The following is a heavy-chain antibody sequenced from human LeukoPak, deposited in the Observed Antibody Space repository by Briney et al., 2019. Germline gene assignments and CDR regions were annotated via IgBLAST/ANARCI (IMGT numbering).Heavy chain of an antibody. J-gene: IGHJ4*02. CDR3: MDYYDSSGYRSP. D-gene: IGHD3-22*01. V-gene: IGHV4-59*12. CDR2: IYNSGST. CDR1: GGSISNNY. Sequence: SETLSLTCTVSGGSISNNYWSWIRQPPGKGLEWIGYIYNSGSTNYNPSLKSRVTISVDTSKNQFSLKLSSVTAADTAVYYCMDYYDSSGYRSPWGQGTLVTVSS.